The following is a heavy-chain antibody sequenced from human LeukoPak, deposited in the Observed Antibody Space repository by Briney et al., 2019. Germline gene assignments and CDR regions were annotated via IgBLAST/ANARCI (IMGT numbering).Heavy chain of an antibody. CDR3: ARRYYDFWSGYERSPDDAFDI. D-gene: IGHD3-3*01. Sequence: SETPSLTCTVSGGSISSGSYYWSWIRQPAGRGLEWIGRIYTSGSTNYNPSLKSRVTISVNTSKNQFSLKLSSVTAADTAVYYCARRYYDFWSGYERSPDDAFDIWGQGTMVTVSS. CDR1: GGSISSGSYY. V-gene: IGHV4-61*02. J-gene: IGHJ3*02. CDR2: IYTSGST.